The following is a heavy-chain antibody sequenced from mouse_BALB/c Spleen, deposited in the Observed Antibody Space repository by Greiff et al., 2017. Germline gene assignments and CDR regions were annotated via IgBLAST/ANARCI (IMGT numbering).Heavy chain of an antibody. Sequence: EVHLLESGGGLVQPGGSLTLSCAASGFTFSSYTMSWVRQTPEKGLEWVAYISNGGGSTYYPDTVKGRFTITIDNAKNTLYLQMRSLKSEDTAMYYCARLTTGDCYAMDYWGQGTSVTVSS. V-gene: IGHV5-12-2*01. CDR1: GFTFSSYT. CDR2: ISNGGGST. D-gene: IGHD2-12*01. CDR3: ARLTTGDCYAMDY. J-gene: IGHJ4*01.